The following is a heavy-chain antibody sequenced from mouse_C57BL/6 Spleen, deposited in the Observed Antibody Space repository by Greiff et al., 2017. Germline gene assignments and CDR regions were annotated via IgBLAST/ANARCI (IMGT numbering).Heavy chain of an antibody. Sequence: EVQVVESGGGLVKPGGSLKLSCAASGFTFSSYAMSWVRQTPEKRLEWVATISDGGSYTYYPDNVKGRFTISRDNAKNNLYLQMSHLKSEDTAMYYCARDRSPGFDYWGQGTTLTVSS. J-gene: IGHJ2*01. V-gene: IGHV5-4*01. CDR3: ARDRSPGFDY. CDR2: ISDGGSYT. CDR1: GFTFSSYA.